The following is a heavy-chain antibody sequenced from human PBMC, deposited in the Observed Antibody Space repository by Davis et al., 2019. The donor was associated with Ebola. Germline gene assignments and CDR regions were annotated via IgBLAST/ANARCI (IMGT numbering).Heavy chain of an antibody. CDR3: TTPGGQDSGYDVFDI. J-gene: IGHJ3*02. D-gene: IGHD5-12*01. CDR1: GYTFTTYG. Sequence: AASVTVSCKASGYTFTTYGISWVRQAPGQGLEWMGMINPNDGRTIYAQKFQGRVTVTRDTSTTTVYMDLSSLRSEDTALYYCTTPGGQDSGYDVFDIWGQGTMVTVSS. CDR2: INPNDGRT. V-gene: IGHV1-46*03.